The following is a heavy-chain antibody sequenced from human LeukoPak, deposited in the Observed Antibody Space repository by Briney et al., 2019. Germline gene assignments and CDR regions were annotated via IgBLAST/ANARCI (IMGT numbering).Heavy chain of an antibody. CDR1: GYSFTSYW. J-gene: IGHJ4*02. Sequence: GESLKISCKGFGYSFTSYWIGWVRQMPGKGLEWMGIIYPGDSDTRYSPSFQGQVTISAVKSISTAYLQWSSLKASDTAMYYCASSRGIAVAGTEGFDCWGQGTLVTVSS. CDR2: IYPGDSDT. V-gene: IGHV5-51*01. D-gene: IGHD6-19*01. CDR3: ASSRGIAVAGTEGFDC.